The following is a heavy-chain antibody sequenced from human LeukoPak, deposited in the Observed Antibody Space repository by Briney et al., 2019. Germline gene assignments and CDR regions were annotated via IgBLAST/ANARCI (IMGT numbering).Heavy chain of an antibody. CDR1: GYTFSDYY. V-gene: IGHV1-2*02. CDR2: INPNSGGT. J-gene: IGHJ3*02. Sequence: ASVTVSCKTSGYTFSDYYIHWVRQAPGQGLEWMGWINPNSGGTNYAQKFQGRVTMTRDTSISTAYMELSRLRSDDTAVYYCARDRSRSGSYRDAFDIWGQGTMVTVS. CDR3: ARDRSRSGSYRDAFDI. D-gene: IGHD1-26*01.